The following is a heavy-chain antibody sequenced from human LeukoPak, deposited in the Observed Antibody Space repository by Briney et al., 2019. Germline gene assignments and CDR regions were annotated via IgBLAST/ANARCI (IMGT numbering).Heavy chain of an antibody. J-gene: IGHJ4*02. D-gene: IGHD3-22*01. Sequence: PSETLSLTGTASGGSISSYYWSWIRQPPGKGLEWIGYIYYSGSTNYNPSLKSGVTIPVDTSKNQFSLKLSSVPAADTAVYYCASSGYYRYYFDYWGQGTLATVSS. CDR1: GGSISSYY. CDR2: IYYSGST. V-gene: IGHV4-59*01. CDR3: ASSGYYRYYFDY.